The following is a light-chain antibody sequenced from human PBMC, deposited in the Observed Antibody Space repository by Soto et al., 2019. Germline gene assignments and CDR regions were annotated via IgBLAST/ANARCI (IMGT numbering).Light chain of an antibody. CDR2: AAS. J-gene: IGKJ1*01. CDR3: QIYNSAPWT. Sequence: DIQMTQSPSSLSTSVGERVTITCRASQGISNYLAWYQQQPGKVPKLLIYAASTLQSGVPSRFSGSGSGRDYTLTISSLQPEDVATYYCQIYNSAPWTFGQGTKVEMK. V-gene: IGKV1-27*01. CDR1: QGISNY.